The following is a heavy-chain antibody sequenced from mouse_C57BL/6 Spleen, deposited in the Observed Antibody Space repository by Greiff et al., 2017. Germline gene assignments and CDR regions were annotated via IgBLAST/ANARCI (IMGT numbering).Heavy chain of an antibody. CDR2: INPNNGGT. D-gene: IGHD4-1*01. CDR3: ATNWENRYFDV. CDR1: GYTFTDYY. Sequence: EVQLQQSGPELVKPGASVKISCKASGYTFTDYYMNWVKQSHGKSLEWIGDINPNNGGTSYNQKFKGKATLTVDKSSSTAYMELRSLTSEDSAVYYCATNWENRYFDVWGTGTTVTVSS. V-gene: IGHV1-26*01. J-gene: IGHJ1*03.